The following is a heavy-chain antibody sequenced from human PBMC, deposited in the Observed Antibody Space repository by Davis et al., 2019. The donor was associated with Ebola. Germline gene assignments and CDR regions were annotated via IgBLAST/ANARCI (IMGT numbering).Heavy chain of an antibody. V-gene: IGHV3-30*18. Sequence: GESLKISCAASGFTFSRHGMHWVRQAPGKGLEWVAVISYEPIKTYYAESVQGRFTVSRDNFTNMVYLQMDSLRPEDTAVYYCAKEEGRRGQWMPHFDHWGQGTLVTVSS. D-gene: IGHD3-10*01. CDR2: ISYEPIKT. CDR1: GFTFSRHG. J-gene: IGHJ4*01. CDR3: AKEEGRRGQWMPHFDH.